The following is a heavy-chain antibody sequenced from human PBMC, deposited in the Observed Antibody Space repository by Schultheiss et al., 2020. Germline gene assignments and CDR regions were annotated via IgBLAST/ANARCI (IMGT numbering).Heavy chain of an antibody. CDR3: AKDSGLRQFDY. V-gene: IGHV3-11*01. D-gene: IGHD5-12*01. CDR1: GGSISSGGYY. Sequence: LSLTCTVSGGSISSGGYYMSWIRQAPGKGLEWVSYISSSGSTIDYADSVKGRFTISRDKVKNSLYLQMNSLRAEDTAWYYCAKDSGLRQFDYWGQGTLVTVSS. J-gene: IGHJ4*02. CDR2: ISSSGSTI.